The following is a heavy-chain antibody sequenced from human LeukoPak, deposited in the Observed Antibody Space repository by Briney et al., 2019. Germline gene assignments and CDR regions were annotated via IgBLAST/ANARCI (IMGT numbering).Heavy chain of an antibody. Sequence: GGSLRLSCAASGFTFSSYSMHWVRQAPGKGLEWVAFIRYDGSNKYYADSVKGRFTISRDNSKNTLYLQMNSLRAEDTAVYYCAKLGRRFLEWSDIDYWGQGTLVTVSS. CDR2: IRYDGSNK. D-gene: IGHD3-3*01. CDR1: GFTFSSYS. J-gene: IGHJ4*02. CDR3: AKLGRRFLEWSDIDY. V-gene: IGHV3-30*02.